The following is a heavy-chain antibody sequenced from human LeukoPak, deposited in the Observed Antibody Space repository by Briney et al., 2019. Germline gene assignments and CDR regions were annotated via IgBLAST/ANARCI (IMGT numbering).Heavy chain of an antibody. Sequence: ASVKVSCKASGYTFTSYDINWVRRATGQGLEWMGWMNPNSGNTGYAQKFQGRVTITRNTSISTAYMELSSLRSEDTAVYYCARVVGATLFDYWGQGTLVTVSS. D-gene: IGHD1-26*01. CDR1: GYTFTSYD. CDR2: MNPNSGNT. J-gene: IGHJ4*02. V-gene: IGHV1-8*03. CDR3: ARVVGATLFDY.